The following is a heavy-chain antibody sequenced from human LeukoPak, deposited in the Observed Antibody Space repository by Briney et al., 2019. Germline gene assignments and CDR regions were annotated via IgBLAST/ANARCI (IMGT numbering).Heavy chain of an antibody. Sequence: GESLKISCKASGYSFISYWIAWVRQMPGKGLEWMGIIYPDDSDARYSPSFQGQVTISADKSISTAYLQWSSLKASDTAMYYCARRRRLDCSSTTCYALFEYWGQGTLVTVSS. CDR3: ARRRRLDCSSTTCYALFEY. V-gene: IGHV5-51*01. D-gene: IGHD2-2*01. CDR2: IYPDDSDA. J-gene: IGHJ4*02. CDR1: GYSFISYW.